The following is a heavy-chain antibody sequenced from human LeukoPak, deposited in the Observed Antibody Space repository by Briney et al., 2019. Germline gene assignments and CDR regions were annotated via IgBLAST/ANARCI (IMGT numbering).Heavy chain of an antibody. D-gene: IGHD6-19*01. V-gene: IGHV3-9*01. CDR3: AKAERYSSGWYQAFDY. CDR1: GFTFDDYA. CDR2: ISWNSGSI. Sequence: GRSLRLSCAASGFTFDDYAMHWVRQAPGKGLEWVSGISWNSGSIGYADSVKGRFTISRDNSKNTLYLQMNSLRAEDTAVYYCAKAERYSSGWYQAFDYWGQGTLVTVSS. J-gene: IGHJ4*02.